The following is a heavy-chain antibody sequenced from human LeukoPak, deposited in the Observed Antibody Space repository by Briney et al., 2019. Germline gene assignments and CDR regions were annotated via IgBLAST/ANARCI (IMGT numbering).Heavy chain of an antibody. CDR2: IYSDGSNK. J-gene: IGHJ5*02. CDR1: GFTFRRYG. D-gene: IGHD2-2*01. CDR3: ARDDCSSISCYHNWFDP. Sequence: PGKSLRLSCAASGFTFRRYGMHWVRQAPGKGLEWVAIIYSDGSNKYYAESVKGRFTISRDNSKNAVYLQMNSLRAEDTAVYYCARDDCSSISCYHNWFDPWGQGTLVTVSS. V-gene: IGHV3-33*01.